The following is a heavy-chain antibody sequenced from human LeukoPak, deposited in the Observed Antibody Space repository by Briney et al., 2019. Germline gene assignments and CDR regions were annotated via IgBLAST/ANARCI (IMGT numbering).Heavy chain of an antibody. J-gene: IGHJ4*02. CDR3: ARDPSSWDQGGTSYFDN. D-gene: IGHD6-13*01. CDR1: AFSVSSNY. Sequence: GGSLRLSCAASAFSVSSNYMSWVRQAPGKGLEWVSVLYSGGTTYYADSVKGRFTISRDNSKNTVYLQMNSLRVEDTAIYYCARDPSSWDQGGTSYFDNWGQGTLVTVSS. CDR2: LYSGGTT. V-gene: IGHV3-66*01.